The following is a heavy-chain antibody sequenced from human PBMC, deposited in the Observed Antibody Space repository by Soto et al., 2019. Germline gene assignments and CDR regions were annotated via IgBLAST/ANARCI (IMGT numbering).Heavy chain of an antibody. D-gene: IGHD5-12*01. V-gene: IGHV3-21*01. CDR2: ISSSSSYI. CDR1: GFTFSIYS. J-gene: IGHJ4*02. CDR3: ARDSPSGVATMWTLPHLAY. Sequence: LRLSCAASGFTFSIYSMNWVRQAPGKGLEWVSSISSSSSYIYYADSVKGRFTISRDNAKNSLYLQMNSLRAEDTAVYYCARDSPSGVATMWTLPHLAYWGQGTLVTVSS.